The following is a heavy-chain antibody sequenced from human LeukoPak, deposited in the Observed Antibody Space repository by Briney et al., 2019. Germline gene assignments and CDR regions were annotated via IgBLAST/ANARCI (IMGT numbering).Heavy chain of an antibody. CDR1: GFMLNVYY. CDR3: ARKLGGAQCGGDCFFDH. CDR2: ISPTGSYT. V-gene: IGHV3-11*03. D-gene: IGHD2-21*02. J-gene: IGHJ4*02. Sequence: PGGSQRLSCEASGFMLNVYYMSWFRLAPGKGLEWIGYISPTGSYTTYADSVRGRFTISRDNAKNLLFLQMNDVRTEDTAVYYCARKLGGAQCGGDCFFDHWGQGTRVAVSS.